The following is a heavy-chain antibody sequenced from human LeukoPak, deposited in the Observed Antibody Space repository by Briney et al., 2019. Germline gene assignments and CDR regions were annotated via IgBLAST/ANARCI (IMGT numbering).Heavy chain of an antibody. J-gene: IGHJ4*02. CDR3: AKELPLVVPAAWGAQDY. CDR1: GFPFSSYG. V-gene: IGHV3-30*02. CDR2: IRYDGSNK. D-gene: IGHD2-2*01. Sequence: GGSLRLSCAASGFPFSSYGMHWVRQAPGKGLEWVAFIRYDGSNKYYADSVKGRFTISRDNSKNTLYLQMNSLRAEDTAVYYCAKELPLVVPAAWGAQDYWGQGTLVTVSS.